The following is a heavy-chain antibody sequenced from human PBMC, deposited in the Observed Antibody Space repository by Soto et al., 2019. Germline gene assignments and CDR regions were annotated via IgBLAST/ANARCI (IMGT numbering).Heavy chain of an antibody. CDR1: GGSFSGYY. D-gene: IGHD6-13*01. J-gene: IGHJ5*02. CDR2: INHSGST. CDR3: ARVTRPYSSSWYGWDPGWFDP. V-gene: IGHV4-34*01. Sequence: SETLSLTCAVYGGSFSGYYWSWIRQPPGKGLEWIGEINHSGSTNYNPSLKSRVTISVDTSKTPFSLKLSSVTAAHTAVYSCARVTRPYSSSWYGWDPGWFDPWGQGTLVPVSP.